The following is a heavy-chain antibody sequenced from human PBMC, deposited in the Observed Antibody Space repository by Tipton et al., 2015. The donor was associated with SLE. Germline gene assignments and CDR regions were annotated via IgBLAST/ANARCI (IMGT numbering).Heavy chain of an antibody. V-gene: IGHV4-34*01. Sequence: TLSFTCTVSGGTIRNDGYYWSWIRQHPGKGLEWIGEINHSGSTNYNPSLKSRVTISVDTSKNQFSLKLSSVTAADTAVYYCARGLTYSSSSYYYYYYMDVWGKGTTVTVSS. J-gene: IGHJ6*03. CDR1: GGTIRNDGYY. CDR2: INHSGST. CDR3: ARGLTYSSSSYYYYYYMDV. D-gene: IGHD6-6*01.